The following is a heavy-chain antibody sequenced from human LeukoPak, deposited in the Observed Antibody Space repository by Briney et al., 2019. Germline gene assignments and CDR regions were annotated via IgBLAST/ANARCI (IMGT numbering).Heavy chain of an antibody. D-gene: IGHD1-14*01. Sequence: PSETLSLTCTVSGGSISSYYWSWIRQPPGKGLEWIGYIYYSGSTNYNPSLKSRVTISVDTSKNQFSLKLSSVTAADTAVYYCARGVSDRTYYYYYGIDVWGQGTTVTVSS. V-gene: IGHV4-59*01. J-gene: IGHJ6*02. CDR3: ARGVSDRTYYYYYGIDV. CDR2: IYYSGST. CDR1: GGSISSYY.